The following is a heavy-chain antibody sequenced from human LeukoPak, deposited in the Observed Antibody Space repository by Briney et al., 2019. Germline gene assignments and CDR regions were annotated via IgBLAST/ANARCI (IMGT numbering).Heavy chain of an antibody. V-gene: IGHV3-30*02. CDR3: AKVIATYDILTGYYDY. CDR2: IRYDGSNK. CDR1: GFTFSSYG. Sequence: PGGSLRLSCAASGFTFSSYGMHWVRQAPGKGLEWVAFIRYDGSNKYYADSVKGRFTISRDNSKNTLYLQMNSLRAEDTAVYYCAKVIATYDILTGYYDYWGQGTLATVSS. J-gene: IGHJ4*02. D-gene: IGHD3-9*01.